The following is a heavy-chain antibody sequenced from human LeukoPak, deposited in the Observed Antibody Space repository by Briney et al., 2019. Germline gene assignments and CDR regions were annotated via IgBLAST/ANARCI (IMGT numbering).Heavy chain of an antibody. CDR2: IHPGGSDT. D-gene: IGHD2-2*01. V-gene: IGHV5-51*01. CDR1: GYSFTNFW. Sequence: GESLKISCKGSGYSFTNFWIGSVRQMPGKGLEYMGIIHPGGSDTRYSPSFQGQVTISADKTMNTAFLQWSSLKAADTAMYYHASLDCSNFRCGGYDDAFDIWGQGTMVTVSS. CDR3: ASLDCSNFRCGGYDDAFDI. J-gene: IGHJ3*02.